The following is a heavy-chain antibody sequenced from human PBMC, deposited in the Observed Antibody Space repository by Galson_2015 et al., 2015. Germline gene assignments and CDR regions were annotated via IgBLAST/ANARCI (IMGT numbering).Heavy chain of an antibody. D-gene: IGHD6-19*01. CDR2: ISGSGDNT. V-gene: IGHV3-23*01. Sequence: SLRLSCAASGFTFSSYAMSWVRQTPGKGLEWVSVISGSGDNTHYADSVKGRFTISRDNSKNTLYLQMNSLRAEDTAVYYCAKMRQWLIDYWGQGTLVTVSS. CDR3: AKMRQWLIDY. J-gene: IGHJ4*02. CDR1: GFTFSSYA.